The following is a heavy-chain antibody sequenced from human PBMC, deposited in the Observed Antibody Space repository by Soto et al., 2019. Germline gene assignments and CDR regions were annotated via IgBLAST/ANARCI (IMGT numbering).Heavy chain of an antibody. D-gene: IGHD3-9*01. CDR3: ASLTAGAAPRY. CDR1: GFTFSDYY. CDR2: ISSSGSTI. V-gene: IGHV3-11*01. Sequence: GGSLRLSCAASGFTFSDYYMSWIRQAPGKGLEWVSYISSSGSTICYADSVKGRFTISRDNAKNSLYLQMNSLRAEDTAVYYCASLTAGAAPRYWGQGTLVTVSS. J-gene: IGHJ4*02.